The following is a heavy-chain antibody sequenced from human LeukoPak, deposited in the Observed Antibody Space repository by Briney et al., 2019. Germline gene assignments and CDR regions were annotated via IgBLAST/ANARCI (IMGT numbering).Heavy chain of an antibody. D-gene: IGHD4-17*01. CDR1: GGSFSGYY. CDR2: INHSAST. J-gene: IGHJ4*02. V-gene: IGHV4-34*01. Sequence: KPSETLSLTCAVYGGSFSGYYWSWIRQPPGKGLEWIGEINHSASTNYNPSLKSRVTISVDTSKNQFSLKLSSVTAADTAVYYCARATVMFDYWGQGTLVTVSS. CDR3: ARATVMFDY.